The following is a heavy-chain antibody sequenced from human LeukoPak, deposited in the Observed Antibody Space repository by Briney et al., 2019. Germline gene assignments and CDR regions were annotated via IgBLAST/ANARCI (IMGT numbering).Heavy chain of an antibody. CDR2: IWYDGSNK. Sequence: PGRSLRLSCAASGFTFSSYGMHWVRQAPGRGLEWVAVIWYDGSNKYYADSVKGRFTISRDNSKNTLYLQMNSLRAEDTAVYYCARATNGFYFDYWGQGTLVTVSS. CDR3: ARATNGFYFDY. V-gene: IGHV3-30*19. J-gene: IGHJ4*02. CDR1: GFTFSSYG. D-gene: IGHD2-8*01.